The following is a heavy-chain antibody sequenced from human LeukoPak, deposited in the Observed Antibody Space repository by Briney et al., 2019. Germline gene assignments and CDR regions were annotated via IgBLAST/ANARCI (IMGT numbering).Heavy chain of an antibody. CDR2: ISAYNGNT. D-gene: IGHD5-12*01. J-gene: IGHJ6*03. V-gene: IGHV1-18*04. CDR1: GYTFTGYY. Sequence: ASVKVSCKASGYTFTGYYMHWVRQAPGQGLEWMGWISAYNGNTNYAQKLQGRVTMTTDTSTSTAYMELRSLRSDDTAVYYCARDLYSGYDSYYYYYYMDVWGKGTTVTVSS. CDR3: ARDLYSGYDSYYYYYYMDV.